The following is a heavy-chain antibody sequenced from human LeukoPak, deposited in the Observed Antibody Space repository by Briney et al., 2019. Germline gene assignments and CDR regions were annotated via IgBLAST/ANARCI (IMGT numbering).Heavy chain of an antibody. V-gene: IGHV3-21*01. CDR3: AREGIAGPKDV. D-gene: IGHD6-13*01. CDR1: GFIFSSYS. CDR2: ITSSSNYI. J-gene: IGHJ6*04. Sequence: KPGGSLRLSCAASGFIFSSYSMNWVRQAPGKGLEWVSSITSSSNYIYYADSVRGRFTISRDNAKNSLYLLMNSLIVEDTAVYYCAREGIAGPKDVWGKGTTVTVSS.